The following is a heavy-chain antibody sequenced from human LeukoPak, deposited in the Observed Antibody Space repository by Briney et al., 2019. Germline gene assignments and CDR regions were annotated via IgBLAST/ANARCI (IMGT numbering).Heavy chain of an antibody. CDR1: GGPISSGSYY. Sequence: SETLSLTCTVSGGPISSGSYYWSWIRQPAGKGVEWIGRIYTSGSTNYNPSLKSRVTISVDTSKDQFSLKLSSVTAADTAVYYCARGSTYYYDSSIDYWGQGTLVTVSS. CDR3: ARGSTYYYDSSIDY. CDR2: IYTSGST. D-gene: IGHD3-22*01. V-gene: IGHV4-61*02. J-gene: IGHJ4*02.